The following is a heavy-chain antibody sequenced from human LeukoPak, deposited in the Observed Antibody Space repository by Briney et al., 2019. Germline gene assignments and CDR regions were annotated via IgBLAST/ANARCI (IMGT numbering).Heavy chain of an antibody. V-gene: IGHV4-61*09. CDR3: ARASLYNFWSGYYHTTYYFDY. J-gene: IGHJ4*02. D-gene: IGHD3-3*01. CDR2: IYTSGST. CDR1: GGSISSGNYY. Sequence: SQTLSLTCTVSGGSISSGNYYWSWIRQPAGKGLEWIGHIYTSGSTNYNPSLKSRVTMSVDTSKNQFSLNLSSMTAADTAVYYCARASLYNFWSGYYHTTYYFDYWGQGTLVTVSS.